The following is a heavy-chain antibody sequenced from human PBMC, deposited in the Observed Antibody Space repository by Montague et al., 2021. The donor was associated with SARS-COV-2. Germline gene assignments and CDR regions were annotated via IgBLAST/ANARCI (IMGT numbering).Heavy chain of an antibody. D-gene: IGHD6-19*01. CDR3: ARLKVAPNGGWNWFDP. J-gene: IGHJ5*02. CDR1: GGSISSGGFS. V-gene: IGHV4-30-2*01. CDR2: IFHTGTP. Sequence: TLSLTCSLSGGSISSGGFSWSWIRQPPGKGLEWIGHIFHTGTPHYSPSLTSRVTISIDRSKNQFSLNLDSVTAADTAVYYCARLKVAPNGGWNWFDPWGQGILVTVSS.